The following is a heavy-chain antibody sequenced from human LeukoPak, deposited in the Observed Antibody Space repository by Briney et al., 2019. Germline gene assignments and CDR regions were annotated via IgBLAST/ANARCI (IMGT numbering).Heavy chain of an antibody. CDR3: AKNSCGGDCGEDYYYYYYMDV. CDR2: INSDGSST. Sequence: PGGSLRLSCAASGFTFSSYWMHWVRQAPGKGLVWVSRINSDGSSTSYADSVKGRFTISRDNAKNTLYLQMNGLRAGDTAVYYCAKNSCGGDCGEDYYYYYYMDVWGKGTTVTVSS. J-gene: IGHJ6*03. CDR1: GFTFSSYW. D-gene: IGHD2-21*02. V-gene: IGHV3-74*01.